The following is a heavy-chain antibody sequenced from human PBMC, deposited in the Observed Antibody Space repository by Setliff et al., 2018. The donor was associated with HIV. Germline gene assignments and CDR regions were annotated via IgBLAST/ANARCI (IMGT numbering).Heavy chain of an antibody. V-gene: IGHV4-34*01. CDR1: GGSFSGYY. CDR3: ASRVYYYDSNNFLREEGFDP. CDR2: IHYNERT. Sequence: SETLSLTCAVYGGSFSGYYWSWIRQPPGKGLEYIGSIHYNERTYYNPSLKSRVAISIDTSKNQFSLNLTSVTDADTAVYYCASRVYYYDSNNFLREEGFDPWGQGTLVTVSS. D-gene: IGHD3-22*01. J-gene: IGHJ5*02.